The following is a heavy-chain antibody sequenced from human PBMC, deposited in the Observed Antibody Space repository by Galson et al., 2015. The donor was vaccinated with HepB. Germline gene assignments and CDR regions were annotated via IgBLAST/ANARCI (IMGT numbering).Heavy chain of an antibody. CDR2: VSGSGDST. CDR3: ARHGVNYGDYVWYSDV. J-gene: IGHJ2*01. Sequence: SLRLSCAASGFTFSNSAMSWVRQAPGKGLEWVSAVSGSGDSTYYADFVKGRFTISRDNSQNMLYLQMDNLRIEDSAVYFCARHGVNYGDYVWYSDVWGRGTQVTVSS. CDR1: GFTFSNSA. D-gene: IGHD4-17*01. V-gene: IGHV3-23*01.